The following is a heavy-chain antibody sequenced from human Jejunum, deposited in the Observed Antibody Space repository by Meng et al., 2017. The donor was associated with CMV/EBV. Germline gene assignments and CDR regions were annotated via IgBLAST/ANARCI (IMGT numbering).Heavy chain of an antibody. D-gene: IGHD6-6*01. CDR2: ITGSGSRT. CDR1: GFSLRSYW. CDR3: DASDY. Sequence: SLKISCAASGFSLRSYWMSWVRQAPGKGLEWVATITGSGSRTHYADSVKGRFTISRDNSKNTLYLQINSLRVEDTAIYYCDASDYWGQGTQVTVSS. J-gene: IGHJ4*02. V-gene: IGHV3-23*01.